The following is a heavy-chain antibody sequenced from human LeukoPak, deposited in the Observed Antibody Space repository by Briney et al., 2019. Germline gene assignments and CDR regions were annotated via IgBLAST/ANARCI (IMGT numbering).Heavy chain of an antibody. Sequence: SETLSLTCAFSGGSINNYHWSWFRQPPGKGLEWIGYIHYSGSTNYNPSLKSRVTISVDTSKNQFPLKLGSVTAADTAVYYCATRWGFWSGSEDYWGQGTLVTVSS. J-gene: IGHJ4*02. CDR1: GGSINNYH. D-gene: IGHD3-3*01. CDR2: IHYSGST. CDR3: ATRWGFWSGSEDY. V-gene: IGHV4-59*12.